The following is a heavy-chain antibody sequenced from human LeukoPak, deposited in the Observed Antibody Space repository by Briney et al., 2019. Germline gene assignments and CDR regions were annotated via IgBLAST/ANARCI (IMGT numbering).Heavy chain of an antibody. J-gene: IGHJ4*02. CDR1: GFTFTSSA. CDR3: AAVFGSGYYYYFDY. CDR2: IVVGSGNT. Sequence: SVKVSCKASGFTFTSSAVQWVRQARGQRLEWIGWIVVGSGNTNYAQKFQERVTITRDMSTSTAYMELSSLRSEDTAAYYCAAVFGSGYYYYFDYWGQGTLVTVSS. D-gene: IGHD3-22*01. V-gene: IGHV1-58*01.